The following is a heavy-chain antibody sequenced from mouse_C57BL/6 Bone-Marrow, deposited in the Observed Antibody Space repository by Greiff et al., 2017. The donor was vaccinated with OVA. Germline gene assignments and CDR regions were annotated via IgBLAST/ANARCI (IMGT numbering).Heavy chain of an antibody. CDR3: ANRGGYDYDGMDY. J-gene: IGHJ4*01. D-gene: IGHD3-1*01. CDR1: GFSLTSYG. V-gene: IGHV2-4*01. Sequence: VQLKESGPGLVQPSQSLSITCTVSGFSLTSYGVHWVRQPPGKGLEWLGVIWSGGSTDYNAAFISRLSISKDNSKSQVFFKMNSLQADDTAIYYCANRGGYDYDGMDYWGQGTSVTVSS. CDR2: IWSGGST.